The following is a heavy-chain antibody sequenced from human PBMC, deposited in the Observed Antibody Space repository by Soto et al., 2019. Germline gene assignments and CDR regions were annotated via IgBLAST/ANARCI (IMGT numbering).Heavy chain of an antibody. Sequence: GGPLRHSCGASGVTFSSYWMSWVRQAPGKGLEWVANIKQDGSEKYYVDSVKGRFTISRDNAKNSLYLQMNSLRAEDTAVYYCARDPNIVATITAIYYYYGMDVWGQGTTVTVSS. J-gene: IGHJ6*02. CDR3: ARDPNIVATITAIYYYYGMDV. CDR1: GVTFSSYW. V-gene: IGHV3-7*01. D-gene: IGHD5-12*01. CDR2: IKQDGSEK.